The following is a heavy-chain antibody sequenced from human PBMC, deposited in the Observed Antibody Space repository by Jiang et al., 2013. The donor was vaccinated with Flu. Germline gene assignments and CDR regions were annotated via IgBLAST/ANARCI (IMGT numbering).Heavy chain of an antibody. J-gene: IGHJ4*02. Sequence: GLVQPGGSLRLSCAASGFTFSSYAMSWVRQAPGKGLEWISAISGSGGSTYYADSVKGRFTISRDNSKNTLYLQMNSLRAEDTAVYYCARDVGPSPYYFDYWGQGTLVTVSS. D-gene: IGHD2-2*01. CDR2: ISGSGGST. V-gene: IGHV3-23*01. CDR1: GFTFSSYA. CDR3: ARDVGPSPYYFDY.